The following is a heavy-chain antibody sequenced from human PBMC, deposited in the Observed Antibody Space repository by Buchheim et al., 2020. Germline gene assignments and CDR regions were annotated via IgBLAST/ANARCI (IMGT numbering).Heavy chain of an antibody. D-gene: IGHD6-13*01. J-gene: IGHJ4*02. Sequence: EVQLVESGGGLVQPGGSLRLSCAASGFTFSSYEMNWVRQAPGKGVEGVSYISSSGSNISYADSVKGRFTISIDNAKNTLYLQMNSLRAEDTAVYDCARDDEAGIYFDYWGQGTL. V-gene: IGHV3-48*03. CDR1: GFTFSSYE. CDR3: ARDDEAGIYFDY. CDR2: ISSSGSNI.